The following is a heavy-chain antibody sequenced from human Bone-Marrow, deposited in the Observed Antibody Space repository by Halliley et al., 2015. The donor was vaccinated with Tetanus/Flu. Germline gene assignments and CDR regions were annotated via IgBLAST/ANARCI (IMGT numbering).Heavy chain of an antibody. CDR2: IYHSGST. D-gene: IGHD3-22*01. CDR3: ARDYYNPSGYYGYWYFDL. V-gene: IGHV4-59*01. J-gene: IGHJ2*01. Sequence: TLSLTCTVSGGSISSYYWSWVRQPPGKGLEWIGYIYHSGSTNYNPSLKSRVTISVDISKNQFSLKLTSVTAADTAVYYCARDYYNPSGYYGYWYFDLWGRGTLVTVSS. CDR1: GGSISSYY.